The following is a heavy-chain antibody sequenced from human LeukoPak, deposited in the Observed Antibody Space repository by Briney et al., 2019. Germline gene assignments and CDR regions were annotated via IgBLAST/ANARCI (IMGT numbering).Heavy chain of an antibody. D-gene: IGHD1-20*01. CDR3: SRHIVPTNSGLTGSSHSSFEN. J-gene: IGHJ4*02. Sequence: GASVKVSCTTSGGTFSNYAISWVRQAPGQGLEWMGRIIPILGIANYAQNFQGRVTITADRSTSTAYMELSSLRSEDTAVYFCSRHIVPTNSGLTGSSHSSFENWGQGTPVTVSS. CDR1: GGTFSNYA. V-gene: IGHV1-69*04. CDR2: IIPILGIA.